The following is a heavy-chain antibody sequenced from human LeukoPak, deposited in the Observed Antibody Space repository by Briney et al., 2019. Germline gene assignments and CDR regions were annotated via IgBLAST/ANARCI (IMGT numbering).Heavy chain of an antibody. CDR2: ISSSSSYI. CDR1: GFTFSSYS. D-gene: IGHD6-19*01. CDR3: ARDLDSSGWYGGGGY. V-gene: IGHV3-21*01. Sequence: GGSLRLSCAASGFTFSSYSMNWVRQAPGKGLEWVSSISSSSSYIYHADSVKGRFTISRDNAKNSLYLQMNSLRAEDTAVYYCARDLDSSGWYGGGGYWGQGTLVTVSS. J-gene: IGHJ4*02.